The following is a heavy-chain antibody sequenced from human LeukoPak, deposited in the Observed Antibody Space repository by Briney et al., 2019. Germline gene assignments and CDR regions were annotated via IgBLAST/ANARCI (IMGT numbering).Heavy chain of an antibody. Sequence: GGSLRLSCAASGFTFSSYSMNWVRQAPGKGLEWVSSISSSSSYIYYADSVKGRFTISRDNAKNSLYLQMNSLRAEDTAVYYCARDRDYYDSSGPDYWGQGTLVTVSS. CDR1: GFTFSSYS. V-gene: IGHV3-21*01. CDR2: ISSSSSYI. CDR3: ARDRDYYDSSGPDY. J-gene: IGHJ4*02. D-gene: IGHD3-22*01.